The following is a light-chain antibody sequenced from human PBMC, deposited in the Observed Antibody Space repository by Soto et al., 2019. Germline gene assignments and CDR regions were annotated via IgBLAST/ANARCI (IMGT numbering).Light chain of an antibody. CDR1: TSNIGAGYD. CDR2: GNS. CDR3: QSYDSSLSVV. Sequence: QSVLTQPPSVSGAPGQRVTISCTCSTSNIGAGYDVHWYQQLPGTAPKLLISGNSNRPSGVPDRCSGSKSGTSASLAITGLQAEDEADYYCQSYDSSLSVVFGGGTKLTVL. J-gene: IGLJ2*01. V-gene: IGLV1-40*01.